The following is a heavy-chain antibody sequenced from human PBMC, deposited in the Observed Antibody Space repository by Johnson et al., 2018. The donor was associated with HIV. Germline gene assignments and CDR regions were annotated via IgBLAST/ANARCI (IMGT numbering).Heavy chain of an antibody. J-gene: IGHJ3*02. V-gene: IGHV3-23*04. CDR2: ISGSGGST. Sequence: VQLVESGGGVVQPGRSLRLSCAASGFTFSSYAMSWVRQAPGKGLEWVSAISGSGGSTYYADSVKGRFTISRDNSKNTLYLQMNSLRAEDTAVYYCANLPTRRSDYTLGAFDIWGQGTMVTVSS. CDR3: ANLPTRRSDYTLGAFDI. CDR1: GFTFSSYA. D-gene: IGHD1-26*01.